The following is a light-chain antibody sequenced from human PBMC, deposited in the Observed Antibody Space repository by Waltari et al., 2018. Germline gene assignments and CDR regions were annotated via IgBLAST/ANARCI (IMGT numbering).Light chain of an antibody. CDR2: DNG. V-gene: IGLV1-40*01. J-gene: IGLJ2*01. Sequence: QSGLTQPPSVSGAPGQRVTTACTGSSSNIGAGYDVHWCQLFPGTAPKLLIYDNGNRPPGVPDRCSGSKSGTSASLAITGLQAEDEADYYCQSYYNTSGSIFGGGTKLTVL. CDR3: QSYYNTSGSI. CDR1: SSNIGAGYD.